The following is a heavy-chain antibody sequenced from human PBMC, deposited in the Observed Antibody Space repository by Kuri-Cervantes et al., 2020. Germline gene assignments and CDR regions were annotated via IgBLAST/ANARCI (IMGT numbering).Heavy chain of an antibody. CDR1: GGSFSGYY. CDR2: INHSGCT. V-gene: IGHV4-34*01. CDR3: ARRSTDTAMVFDY. J-gene: IGHJ4*02. D-gene: IGHD5-18*01. Sequence: SETRSLTCAVYGGSFSGYYWSWIRQPPGKGLEWIGEINHSGCTNSYPSLKSRVTISVDTSKNQFSLKLSSVTAADTAVYYCARRSTDTAMVFDYWGQGTLVTVSS.